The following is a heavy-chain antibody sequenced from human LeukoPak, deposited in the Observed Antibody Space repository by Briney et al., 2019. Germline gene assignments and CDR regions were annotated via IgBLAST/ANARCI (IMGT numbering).Heavy chain of an antibody. Sequence: GGSLRLSCAASGFTVSSSYMYWVRQAPGKGLEWVSFFYRGDSIYYAESVRGRFTISRDNSKNTLYLLMNSLIPEDTAVYYCAREVVSTPSYFDSWGQGTLVTVSS. V-gene: IGHV3-53*01. CDR3: AREVVSTPSYFDS. J-gene: IGHJ4*02. D-gene: IGHD2-15*01. CDR1: GFTVSSSY. CDR2: FYRGDSI.